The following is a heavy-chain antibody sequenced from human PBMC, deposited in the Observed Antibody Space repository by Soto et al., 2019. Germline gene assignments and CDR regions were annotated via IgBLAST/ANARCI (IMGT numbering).Heavy chain of an antibody. Sequence: GALVKGSCKASGYGFTTYGFSWVRQAPGQGLEWMGWIDTYAGNTIYAQKFQDRVTMTTDTSTSTAYMELRSLRSDDTALYYCANLDMITFGGVIGPNDEFDIWGQGTMVTVSS. CDR1: GYGFTTYG. D-gene: IGHD3-16*02. CDR2: IDTYAGNT. V-gene: IGHV1-18*01. CDR3: ANLDMITFGGVIGPNDEFDI. J-gene: IGHJ3*02.